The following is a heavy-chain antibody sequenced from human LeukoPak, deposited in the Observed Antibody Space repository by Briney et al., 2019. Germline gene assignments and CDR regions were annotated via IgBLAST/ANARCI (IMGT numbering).Heavy chain of an antibody. V-gene: IGHV1-46*01. D-gene: IGHD6-6*01. CDR2: INPSGGST. CDR3: ARGVSSGVAYYYYYYYMDV. Sequence: ASVKVSCKASGYTFTSYYMHWVRQAPGQGLEWMGLINPSGGSTNYAQKFQGRVTMTRDTSTSTVYMELSSLRSEDTAVYYCARGVSSGVAYYYYYYYMDVWGKGTTVTVSS. CDR1: GYTFTSYY. J-gene: IGHJ6*03.